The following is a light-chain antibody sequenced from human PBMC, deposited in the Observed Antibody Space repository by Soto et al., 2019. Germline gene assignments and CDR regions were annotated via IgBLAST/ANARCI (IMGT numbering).Light chain of an antibody. J-gene: IGKJ4*02. CDR2: DAS. CDR1: QSISSW. Sequence: DIQMTQSPSTLSASVGDRVVITCRASQSISSWLAWYQQKPGKAPKLLIYDASSLESGVPSRFSGSGSGKELNVSSRRMQCNDFASYYRKQYNNYLWTFGGGTKVDIK. V-gene: IGKV1-5*01. CDR3: KQYNNYLWT.